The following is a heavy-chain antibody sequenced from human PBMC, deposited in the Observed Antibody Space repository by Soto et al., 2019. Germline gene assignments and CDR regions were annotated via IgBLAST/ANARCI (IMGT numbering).Heavy chain of an antibody. V-gene: IGHV3-33*01. Sequence: PGGSLRLSCAASGFTFSSYGMHWVRQAPGKGRGWVAVIWYDGSNKYYAHSVKGPFTITRDNSKITLYLEMSSLRAEDTAVYYCARVQGAGTAMIIYYYNGLDVWGQGTTVTVSS. D-gene: IGHD5-18*01. CDR2: IWYDGSNK. CDR3: ARVQGAGTAMIIYYYNGLDV. J-gene: IGHJ6*02. CDR1: GFTFSSYG.